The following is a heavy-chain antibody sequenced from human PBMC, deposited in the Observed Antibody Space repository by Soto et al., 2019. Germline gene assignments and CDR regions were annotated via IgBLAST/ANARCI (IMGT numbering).Heavy chain of an antibody. J-gene: IGHJ4*02. CDR2: FFYGGRT. D-gene: IGHD1-1*01. CDR3: ATVASTHFDS. Sequence: QVQLQQSGPGLLKPSETLSLTCTVSGGSISSPSYNWGWVRQPPGKGPEWIGSFFYGGRTHYSPSFESRLSISVDTARSQVSLILTSVTAADTAVYYCATVASTHFDSWGQGALVVVSS. V-gene: IGHV4-39*01. CDR1: GGSISSPSYN.